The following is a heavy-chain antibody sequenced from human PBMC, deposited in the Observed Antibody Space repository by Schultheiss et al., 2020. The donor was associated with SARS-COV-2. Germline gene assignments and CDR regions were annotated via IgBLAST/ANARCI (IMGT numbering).Heavy chain of an antibody. CDR3: ARLGGRGIIAADS. J-gene: IGHJ4*02. CDR1: GFTFSSYS. D-gene: IGHD1-26*01. CDR2: ISGSGGST. V-gene: IGHV3-23*01. Sequence: GGSLRLSCAASGFTFSSYSMNWVRQAPGKGLEWVSAISGSGGSTYYADSVKGRFTISRDNSKNTLYLQMNSLRAEDTAVYYCARLGGRGIIAADSWGQGTLVTVSS.